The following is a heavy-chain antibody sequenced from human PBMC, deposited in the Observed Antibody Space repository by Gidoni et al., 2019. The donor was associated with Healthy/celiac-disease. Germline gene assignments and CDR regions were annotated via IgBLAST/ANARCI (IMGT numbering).Heavy chain of an antibody. J-gene: IGHJ4*02. V-gene: IGHV3-33*01. CDR3: ARDRGGSYGLFLDY. CDR2: IWYDGSNK. Sequence: QVQLVESGGGVVQPGRSLRLSCAASGFPFSSYGMHWVRQAPGKGLEWVAVIWYDGSNKYYADSVKGRFTISRDNSKNTLYLQMNSLRAEDTAVYYCARDRGGSYGLFLDYWGQGTLVTVSS. D-gene: IGHD1-26*01. CDR1: GFPFSSYG.